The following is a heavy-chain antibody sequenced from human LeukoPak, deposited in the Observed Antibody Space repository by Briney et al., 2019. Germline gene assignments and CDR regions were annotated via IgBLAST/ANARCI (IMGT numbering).Heavy chain of an antibody. CDR1: GGSINGGGYY. Sequence: SQTLSLTCTVAGGSINGGGYYWRWLRQHPGKGLERIGYIYYSEYTYYNPSLKSRVTISVDTSKNQFSLKLSSVTAADTAVHYCARAPRDTSSWYYFDYWGQGTLVSVSS. V-gene: IGHV4-31*02. CDR2: IYYSEYT. J-gene: IGHJ4*02. CDR3: ARAPRDTSSWYYFDY. D-gene: IGHD6-13*01.